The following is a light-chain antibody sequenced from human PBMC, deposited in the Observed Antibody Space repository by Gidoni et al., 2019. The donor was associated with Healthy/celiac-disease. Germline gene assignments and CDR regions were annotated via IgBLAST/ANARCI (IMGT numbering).Light chain of an antibody. J-gene: IGLJ2*01. CDR2: VGTGGIVG. CDR3: GADHGSGSNFVVV. Sequence: QPVLTPPPSASASLGASVTITCTLSSGYSNYKVDWYQQRPGKGTRFVMRVGTGGIVGSKGDGIPDRFSVLGSGLNRYLTIKNIQEEDESDYHCGADHGSGSNFVVVFGGGTKLTVL. V-gene: IGLV9-49*01. CDR1: SGYSNYK.